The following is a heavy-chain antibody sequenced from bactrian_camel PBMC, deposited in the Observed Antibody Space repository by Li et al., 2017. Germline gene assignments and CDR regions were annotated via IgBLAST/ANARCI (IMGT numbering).Heavy chain of an antibody. V-gene: IGHV3S26*01. D-gene: IGHD4*01. J-gene: IGHJ4*01. Sequence: VQLVESGGGSVQTGGSLRLACAAPGFSISPYCMGWFRQAPGKEREGVATINGFGTTSYADSVKGRFTISKDNPKNTMYLQMNGLKPEDTAMYYCAVGPPAIPPYLGDYMMNDWGQGTQVTVS. CDR2: INGFGTT. CDR3: AVGPPAIPPYLGDYMMND. CDR1: GFSISPYC.